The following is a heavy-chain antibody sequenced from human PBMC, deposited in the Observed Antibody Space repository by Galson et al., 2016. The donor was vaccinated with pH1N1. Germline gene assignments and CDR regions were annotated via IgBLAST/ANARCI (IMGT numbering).Heavy chain of an antibody. Sequence: SLRLSCAASGFKFDNYAMTWVRRAPGKGLQWVSAISGSGGRTYYADSVKDRFTISRDNSKKTLFLQMTSLRVEDTAVDYCAKDRYSSGQFFDSWGRGILVTVSS. V-gene: IGHV3-23*01. D-gene: IGHD6-19*01. CDR3: AKDRYSSGQFFDS. CDR1: GFKFDNYA. CDR2: ISGSGGRT. J-gene: IGHJ4*02.